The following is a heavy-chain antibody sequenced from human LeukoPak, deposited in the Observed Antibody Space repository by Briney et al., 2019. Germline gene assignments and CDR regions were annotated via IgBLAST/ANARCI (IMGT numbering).Heavy chain of an antibody. CDR1: GVSISSSSYH. V-gene: IGHV4-39*01. CDR2: IYDSGST. Sequence: SETLSLTCTVSGVSISSSSYHWDWIRQPPGKGLEWIGSIYDSGSTYYSPSLKSRVAISVDTSKNQFSLRLNSVTAADTAVYYCARQVLHTAMDYWGQGTLVTVSS. D-gene: IGHD5-18*01. J-gene: IGHJ4*02. CDR3: ARQVLHTAMDY.